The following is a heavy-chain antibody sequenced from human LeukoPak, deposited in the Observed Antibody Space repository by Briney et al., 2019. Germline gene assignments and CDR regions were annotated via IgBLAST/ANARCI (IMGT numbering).Heavy chain of an antibody. J-gene: IGHJ4*02. Sequence: GGSLRLSCAASGFTFSSYAMSWVRQAPGKGLEWVSAISGSGGSTYYADSVKGRFTISRDNSKNTLYLQMDSLRAEDTAIYYCAREHYYDTSGYYRDFDYWGQGTLVTVSS. CDR1: GFTFSSYA. CDR3: AREHYYDTSGYYRDFDY. D-gene: IGHD3-22*01. CDR2: ISGSGGST. V-gene: IGHV3-23*01.